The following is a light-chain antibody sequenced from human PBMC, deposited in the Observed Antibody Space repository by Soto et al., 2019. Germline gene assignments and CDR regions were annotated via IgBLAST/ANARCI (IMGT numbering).Light chain of an antibody. CDR2: DAS. V-gene: IGKV3-11*01. CDR1: QSISNN. CDR3: QPRKSWPLQ. Sequence: ESVLTQSPATLSLYPGERATLSCRASQSISNNLAWYQQKPGQAPRLLIYDASNRATGTPARFSGSGSGTDFTLTISSLEPEDFAVYYCQPRKSWPLQFGGGTNVDIK. J-gene: IGKJ4*02.